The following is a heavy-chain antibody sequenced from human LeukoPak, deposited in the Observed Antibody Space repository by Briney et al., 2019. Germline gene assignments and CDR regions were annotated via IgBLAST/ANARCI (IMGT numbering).Heavy chain of an antibody. CDR2: VSSDGNIT. D-gene: IGHD3-10*01. J-gene: IGHJ4*02. CDR1: GFPLSTFW. V-gene: IGHV3-74*01. CDR3: ARESYYGLGSYGY. Sequence: GRSLRLSCAASGFPLSTFWTHWVRQAPGEGLVWVSHVSSDGNITKHADSVKGRFTIFRDNAKNTVYLQMNSLRAEDTAIYYCARESYYGLGSYGYWGQGTLVTASS.